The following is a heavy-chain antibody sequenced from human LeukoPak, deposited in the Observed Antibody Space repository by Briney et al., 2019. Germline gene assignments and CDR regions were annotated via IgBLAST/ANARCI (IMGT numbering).Heavy chain of an antibody. CDR2: ISAYNGNT. J-gene: IGHJ4*02. Sequence: ASEKVSCKASGYTFTSYGISWVRQAPGQGLEGMGWISAYNGNTNYAQKLQGRVTMTTDTSTSTAYMELRSLGSDDTAVYYCASWDGSGSYYNHPFDYWGQGTLVTVSS. CDR3: ASWDGSGSYYNHPFDY. D-gene: IGHD3-10*01. V-gene: IGHV1-18*01. CDR1: GYTFTSYG.